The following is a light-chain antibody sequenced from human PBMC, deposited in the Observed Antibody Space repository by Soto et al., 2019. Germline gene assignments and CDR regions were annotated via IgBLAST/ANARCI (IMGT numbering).Light chain of an antibody. CDR1: SGHSSYA. CDR2: LNSDGSH. CDR3: QTWGTGIVV. J-gene: IGLJ2*01. V-gene: IGLV4-69*01. Sequence: QSVLTQSPSASASLGASVKLTCTLSSGHSSYAIAWHQQQPEKGPRYLMKLNSDGSHSKGDGIPDRVSGSSSGAERYLTISSLQSEDEADYYCQTWGTGIVVFGGGTKLTVL.